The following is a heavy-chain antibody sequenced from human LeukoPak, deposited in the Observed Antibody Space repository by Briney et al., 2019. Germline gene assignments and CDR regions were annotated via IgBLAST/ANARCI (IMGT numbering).Heavy chain of an antibody. V-gene: IGHV3-23*01. CDR2: ISGSGGST. D-gene: IGHD2-2*01. J-gene: IGHJ4*02. CDR1: GFIFSNYA. CDR3: AKDGWDVIVVPAVLLDY. Sequence: GGSLRLSCAASGFIFSNYAMSWVRQAPGKGLQWVSAISGSGGSTYYADSVKGRFTISRDNSKNTLYLQMNSLRAEDTAVYYCAKDGWDVIVVPAVLLDYWGQGTLVTVSS.